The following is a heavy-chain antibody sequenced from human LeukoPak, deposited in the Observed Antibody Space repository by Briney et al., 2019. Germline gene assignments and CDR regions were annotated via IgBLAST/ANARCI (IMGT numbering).Heavy chain of an antibody. Sequence: PSETLSLTCAVYGESFSGHYWSWTRQPPGKGLEWIGEIDHSGSSNYNPSLKSRVTISIDTSKNQFSLKLNSVTAADTAVYYCARDPFECSTTSCFHSYWGQGTLVTVSS. V-gene: IGHV4-34*01. CDR3: ARDPFECSTTSCFHSY. CDR2: IDHSGSS. D-gene: IGHD2-2*01. J-gene: IGHJ4*02. CDR1: GESFSGHY.